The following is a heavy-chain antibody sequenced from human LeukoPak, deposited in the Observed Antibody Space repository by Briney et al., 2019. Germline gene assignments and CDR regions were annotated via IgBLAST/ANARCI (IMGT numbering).Heavy chain of an antibody. Sequence: ASVKVSSKASGYTFTSYGISWVRQAPGQGLEWMGWISAYNGNTNYAQKLQGRVTMTTDTSTRTAYMELRSLRSDDTAVYYCARLYSGSYAYYFDYGGQGALVTVSA. D-gene: IGHD1-26*01. CDR1: GYTFTSYG. V-gene: IGHV1-18*01. J-gene: IGHJ4*02. CDR3: ARLYSGSYAYYFDY. CDR2: ISAYNGNT.